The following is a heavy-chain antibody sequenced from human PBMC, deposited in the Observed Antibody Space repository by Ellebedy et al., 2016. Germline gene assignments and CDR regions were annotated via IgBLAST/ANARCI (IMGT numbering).Heavy chain of an antibody. J-gene: IGHJ3*02. CDR1: GFTFTSYT. CDR3: ARVVDNAFDI. Sequence: GESLKISCSPSGFTFTSYTFHWVRQAPGKGLEWVALVSHGGIPKYADSVQGRFAISRDNSKNTLYLQMNSLRAEDTALYYCARVVDNAFDIWGQGTMVTVSS. D-gene: IGHD3-10*01. CDR2: VSHGGIPK. V-gene: IGHV3-30*09.